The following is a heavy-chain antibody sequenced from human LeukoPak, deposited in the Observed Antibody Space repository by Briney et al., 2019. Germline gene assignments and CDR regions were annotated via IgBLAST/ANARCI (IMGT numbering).Heavy chain of an antibody. J-gene: IGHJ6*02. CDR1: GFTFDDYT. D-gene: IGHD1-26*01. Sequence: GGSLRLSCAASGFTFDDYTMHWVRQAPGKGLEWVSLISWDGGSTYYADSVKGRFTISRDNSKNSLYLQMNSLRTEDTAVYYCAREIPRGYYYYGMDVWGQGTTVTVSS. CDR2: ISWDGGST. V-gene: IGHV3-43*01. CDR3: AREIPRGYYYYGMDV.